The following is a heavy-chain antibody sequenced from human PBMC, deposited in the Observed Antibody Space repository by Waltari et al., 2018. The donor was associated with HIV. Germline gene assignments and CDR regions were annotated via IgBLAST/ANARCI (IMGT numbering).Heavy chain of an antibody. CDR1: GFNFDIYA. J-gene: IGHJ4*02. D-gene: IGHD5-18*01. CDR3: VTSGYNFVEFGHRLDF. Sequence: EVQFLESGGGLARPGGSLSLSCIASGFNFDIYAMTWVRQAPGEGVEGVASISRGTSTTYYANPVNGRATIPRDKSMDMLSLHVKSLGVDDTAVYDCVTSGYNFVEFGHRLDFWGRGILVTVS. V-gene: IGHV3-23*01. CDR2: ISRGTSTT.